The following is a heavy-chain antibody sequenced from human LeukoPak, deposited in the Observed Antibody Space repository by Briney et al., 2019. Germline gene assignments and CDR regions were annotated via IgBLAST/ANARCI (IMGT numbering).Heavy chain of an antibody. Sequence: SVKVSCKASGGTFSSYAISWVRQAPGQGLEWMGRIIPILGIANYAQKFQGRVTITADKSTSTAYMELRSLRSDDTAVYYCARDRWRYYDSSGYPPPYYYYYGMDVWGQGTTVTVSS. D-gene: IGHD3-22*01. J-gene: IGHJ6*02. CDR2: IIPILGIA. CDR3: ARDRWRYYDSSGYPPPYYYYYGMDV. CDR1: GGTFSSYA. V-gene: IGHV1-69*04.